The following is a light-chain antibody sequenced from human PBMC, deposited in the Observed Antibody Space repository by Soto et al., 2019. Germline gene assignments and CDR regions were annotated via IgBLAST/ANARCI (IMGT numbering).Light chain of an antibody. CDR1: QSIDNY. V-gene: IGKV1-39*01. CDR2: ATS. Sequence: DIQITQSPSSLSASIGDRVTITCRAGQSIDNYLSWYQQKPGKAPNLLIYATSSLQSGVPSRFSGSGSGTEFTLTISSLQREDFAIYYCQQSYSSTWTFGQGTKVEIK. J-gene: IGKJ1*01. CDR3: QQSYSSTWT.